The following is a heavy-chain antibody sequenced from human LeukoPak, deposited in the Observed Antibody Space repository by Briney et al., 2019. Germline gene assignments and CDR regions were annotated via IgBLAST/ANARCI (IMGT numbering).Heavy chain of an antibody. CDR1: GYTFTSYD. D-gene: IGHD3-22*01. Sequence: ASVKVSCKASGYTFTSYDINWVRQATGQGLEWMGWMNPNSGNTGYAQKLQGRVTMTTDTSTSTAYMELRSLRSDDTAVYYCARDPYYDSSGQIDYWGQGTLVTVSS. V-gene: IGHV1-8*01. CDR2: MNPNSGNT. J-gene: IGHJ4*02. CDR3: ARDPYYDSSGQIDY.